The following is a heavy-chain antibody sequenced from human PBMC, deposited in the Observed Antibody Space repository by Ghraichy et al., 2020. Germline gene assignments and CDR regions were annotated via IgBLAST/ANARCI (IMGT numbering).Heavy chain of an antibody. CDR3: ARGGSYQPRRNKYFQH. D-gene: IGHD1-26*01. CDR1: GGSFSGYY. V-gene: IGHV4-34*01. J-gene: IGHJ1*01. Sequence: SETLSLTCAVYGGSFSGYYWSWIRQPPGKGLEWIGEINHSGSTNYNPSLKSRVTISVDTSKNQFSLKLSSVTAADTAVYYCARGGSYQPRRNKYFQHWGQGTLVTVSS. CDR2: INHSGST.